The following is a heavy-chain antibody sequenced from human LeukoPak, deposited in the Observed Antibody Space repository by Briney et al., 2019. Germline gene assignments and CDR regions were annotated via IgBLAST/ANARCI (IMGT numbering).Heavy chain of an antibody. CDR2: IYHSGST. J-gene: IGHJ4*02. Sequence: SQTLSLTCTVSGGSISSGDYYWGWIRQLPGKGLEWIGSIYHSGSTYYNPSLKSRVTISVGTSKNQFSLKLSSVTAADTAVYYCARIGEPRDDYWGQGTLVTVSS. V-gene: IGHV4-39*07. CDR3: ARIGEPRDDY. D-gene: IGHD1-26*01. CDR1: GGSISSGDYY.